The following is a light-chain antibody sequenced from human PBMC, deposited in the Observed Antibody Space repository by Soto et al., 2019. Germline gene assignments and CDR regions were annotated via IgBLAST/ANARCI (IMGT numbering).Light chain of an antibody. CDR3: NSYRPVSTDV. V-gene: IGLV2-14*03. CDR1: TSDIGGYNF. J-gene: IGLJ1*01. Sequence: QSALTHPASVSGSPGQSFTISCPGTTSDIGGYNFVSCYQHHPGKAPKLLIHDVSNRPSGVSILFSSSKSANKASLTISGLQAEDEADYYCNSYRPVSTDVFGTGSKVTVL. CDR2: DVS.